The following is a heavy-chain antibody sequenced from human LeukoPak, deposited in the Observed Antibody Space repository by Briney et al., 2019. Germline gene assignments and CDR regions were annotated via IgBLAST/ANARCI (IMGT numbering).Heavy chain of an antibody. J-gene: IGHJ4*02. CDR2: IIPIFGTA. V-gene: IGHV1-69*13. CDR3: ARDGDAYGSGSYYQY. D-gene: IGHD3-10*01. Sequence: SVKVSCKASGGTFSGYAISWVRQAPGQGLEWMGGIIPIFGTANYAQKFQGRVTITADESTSTAYMELSSLRSEDTAVYYCARDGDAYGSGSYYQYWGQGTLVTVSS. CDR1: GGTFSGYA.